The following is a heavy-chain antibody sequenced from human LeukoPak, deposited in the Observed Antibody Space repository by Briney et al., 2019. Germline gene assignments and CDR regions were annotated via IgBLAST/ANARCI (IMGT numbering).Heavy chain of an antibody. J-gene: IGHJ4*02. CDR3: ARDQSIVGAIPLIHGYYFDY. Sequence: GGSLRLSCAASGFTFSSYGMHWVRQAPGKGLEWVAFIRYDGSNKYYADSVKGRFTISRDNSKNTLYLQMNSLRAEDTAVYYCARDQSIVGAIPLIHGYYFDYWGQGTLVTVSS. V-gene: IGHV3-30*02. CDR1: GFTFSSYG. CDR2: IRYDGSNK. D-gene: IGHD1-26*01.